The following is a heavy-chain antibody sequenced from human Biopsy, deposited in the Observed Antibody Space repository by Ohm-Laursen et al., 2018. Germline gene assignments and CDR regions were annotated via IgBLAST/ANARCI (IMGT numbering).Heavy chain of an antibody. CDR1: GVSISSTTYY. CDR3: ARQGEWEHFADY. D-gene: IGHD1-26*01. V-gene: IGHV4-39*01. Sequence: VTLSLTCSVSGVSISSTTYYWGWIRQPPGKGLEWIGIIHYSGTTYYHASLRSRVTISVDKSKNHFSLNLTSVTAAETAVYYCARQGEWEHFADYWGQGTLVSVSS. CDR2: IHYSGTT. J-gene: IGHJ4*02.